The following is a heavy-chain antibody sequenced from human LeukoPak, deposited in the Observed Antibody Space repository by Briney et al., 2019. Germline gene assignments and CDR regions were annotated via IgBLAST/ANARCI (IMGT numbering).Heavy chain of an antibody. Sequence: GASVKVSCKASGDTFGNYAINWVRQAPGQGLEWMGRIIPIVPITNYAQKFQGRVTITADKSTSTAYLELSSLSSEDTAVYYCARDPKVLVVSDRRNDRNDPWGQGTLVTVSS. CDR3: ARDPKVLVVSDRRNDRNDP. V-gene: IGHV1-69*04. J-gene: IGHJ5*02. CDR1: GDTFGNYA. D-gene: IGHD1-1*01. CDR2: IIPIVPIT.